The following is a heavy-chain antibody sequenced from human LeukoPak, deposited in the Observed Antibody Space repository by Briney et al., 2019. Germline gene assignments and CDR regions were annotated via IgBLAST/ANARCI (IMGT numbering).Heavy chain of an antibody. CDR1: GFTFSSYA. CDR3: ARDPALFRLVIDY. D-gene: IGHD3-9*01. J-gene: IGHJ4*02. Sequence: GGSLRLSCAASGFTFSSYAMSWVRHAPGKGLEWVSSISSSSSYIYYADSVKGRFTISRDNAKNSLYLKMNSLRGEDTAVHYCARDPALFRLVIDYWGEGTLVTVSS. V-gene: IGHV3-21*01. CDR2: ISSSSSYI.